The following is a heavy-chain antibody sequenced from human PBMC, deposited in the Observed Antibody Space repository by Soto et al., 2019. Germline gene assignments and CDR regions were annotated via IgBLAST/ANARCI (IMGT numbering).Heavy chain of an antibody. Sequence: SETLSLTCTVSGGSISSSSYYWGWIRQPPGKGLEWIGSIYYSGSTYYNPSLKSRVTISVDTSKNQFSLKLSSVTAADTAVYYCARYAREWLKEKYYYYYYMDVWGKGTTVTVSS. CDR3: ARYAREWLKEKYYYYYYMDV. V-gene: IGHV4-39*01. J-gene: IGHJ6*03. D-gene: IGHD3-3*01. CDR1: GGSISSSSYY. CDR2: IYYSGST.